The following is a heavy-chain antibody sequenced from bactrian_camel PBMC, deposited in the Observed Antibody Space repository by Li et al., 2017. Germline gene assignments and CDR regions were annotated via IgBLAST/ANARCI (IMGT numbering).Heavy chain of an antibody. J-gene: IGHJ4*01. CDR1: KNIFTSCG. CDR2: IRRSGGET. Sequence: VQLVESGGGSVQAGGSLKLSCVASKNIFTSCGLAWYRQAPGKEREGIAAIRRSGGETWYAGSVKGRFTISQDSARNTVYQQMNNLQPGDTATYYCAEGRGSRGDHCYSLNYWGQGTQVTVS. V-gene: IGHV3-3*01. CDR3: AEGRGSRGDHCYSLNY. D-gene: IGHD6*01.